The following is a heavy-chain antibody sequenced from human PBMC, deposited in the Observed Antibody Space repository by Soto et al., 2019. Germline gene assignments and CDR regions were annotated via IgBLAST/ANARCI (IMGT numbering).Heavy chain of an antibody. V-gene: IGHV1-24*01. CDR1: GYTLTELS. D-gene: IGHD2-2*01. CDR2: FDPEDGET. CDR3: ATAPLGYLGYCSSTSCFDFDY. J-gene: IGHJ4*02. Sequence: ASVKVSCKVSGYTLTELSMHWVRQAPGKGLEWKGDFDPEDGETIYAQKFQGRVTMTEDTSTDTAYMELSSLRSEDTAVYYCATAPLGYLGYCSSTSCFDFDYWGQGTLVTVSS.